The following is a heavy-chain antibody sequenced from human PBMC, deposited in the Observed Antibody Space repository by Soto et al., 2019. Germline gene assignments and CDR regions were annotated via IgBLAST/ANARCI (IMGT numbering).Heavy chain of an antibody. D-gene: IGHD2-15*01. V-gene: IGHV5-51*01. J-gene: IGHJ6*02. CDR3: SRHVDFSVGSCYQNHYYRPAV. CDR2: IYPSESRT. Sequence: GESWKISCEASGYTLANYLLGWVRQVPGKGLEWVAIIYPSESRTIYSPSFQGQVTISADKSISTAYLQWTSLKASDTAMYYCSRHVDFSVGSCYQNHYYRPAVWAQRTTDHVSS. CDR1: GYTLANYL.